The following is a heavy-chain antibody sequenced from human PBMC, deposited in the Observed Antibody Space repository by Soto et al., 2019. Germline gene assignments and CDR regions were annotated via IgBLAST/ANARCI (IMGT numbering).Heavy chain of an antibody. D-gene: IGHD4-17*01. CDR2: IKSKTDGGTT. CDR3: TTDHTTVLTGDAFDI. CDR1: GFTFSNAW. Sequence: EVQLVESGGGLVKPGGSLRLSCAASGFTFSNAWMNWVRQAPGKGLEWVGRIKSKTDGGTTDYAAPVKGRFTISRDDSKKTRYLQMNSLKTEDTAVYYCTTDHTTVLTGDAFDIWGQGTMVTVSS. J-gene: IGHJ3*02. V-gene: IGHV3-15*07.